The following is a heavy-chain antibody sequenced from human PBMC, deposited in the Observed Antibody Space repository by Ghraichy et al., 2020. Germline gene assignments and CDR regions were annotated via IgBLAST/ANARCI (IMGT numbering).Heavy chain of an antibody. J-gene: IGHJ4*02. CDR3: AKIAAAAPSDY. D-gene: IGHD6-13*01. CDR1: GFTFDDYP. Sequence: SLNISCAASGFTFDDYPMHWVRQPPGKGLEWVSGISWNSGSIGYADSVKGRFTISRDNAKNSLYLQMSNLRVEDTALYYCAKIAAAAPSDYWGQGTQVTVSS. CDR2: ISWNSGSI. V-gene: IGHV3-9*01.